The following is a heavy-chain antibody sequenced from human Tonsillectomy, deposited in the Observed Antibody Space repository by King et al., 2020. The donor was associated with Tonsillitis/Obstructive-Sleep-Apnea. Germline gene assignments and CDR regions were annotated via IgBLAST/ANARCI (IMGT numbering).Heavy chain of an antibody. J-gene: IGHJ6*02. CDR2: IYNSGST. V-gene: IGHV4-59*01. CDR3: ARESSSSWYGYYYYGMDV. D-gene: IGHD6-13*01. CDR1: GGSISSYY. Sequence: QLQESGPGLVKPSKTLSLTCTVSGGSISSYYWSWIRQPPGKGLEWIGHIYNSGSTNYNPSLKGRVTISEDTSKNQFSLKLSSVTAADTAVYYCARESSSSWYGYYYYGMDVWGQGTTVTVSS.